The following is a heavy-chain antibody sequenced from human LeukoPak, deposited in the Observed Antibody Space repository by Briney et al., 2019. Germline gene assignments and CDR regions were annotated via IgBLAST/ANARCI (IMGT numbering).Heavy chain of an antibody. CDR2: IRYDGSNK. CDR3: AKDGRRVDDFWSGYLYDADY. Sequence: GGSLRLSCAASGFTFSSYGMHWVRQAPGKGLEWVAFIRYDGSNKYYADSVKGRFTISRDNSKNTLYLQMNSLRAEDTAVYYCAKDGRRVDDFWSGYLYDADYWGQGTLVTVSS. D-gene: IGHD3-3*01. V-gene: IGHV3-30*02. J-gene: IGHJ4*02. CDR1: GFTFSSYG.